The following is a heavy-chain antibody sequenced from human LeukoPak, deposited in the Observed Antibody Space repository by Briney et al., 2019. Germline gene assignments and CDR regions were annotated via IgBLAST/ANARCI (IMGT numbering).Heavy chain of an antibody. Sequence: SETLSLNCTVSGGSIRSSYYYWGWIRQPPGKGLEWIGSIYDSGSTYYNPSLKSRVTISVDTSKNQFSLKLNSVTAADTAVYYCASGYTYYYDSSGYYPQLDYWGQGTLGTVSS. V-gene: IGHV4-39*01. J-gene: IGHJ4*02. CDR3: ASGYTYYYDSSGYYPQLDY. CDR1: GGSIRSSYYY. D-gene: IGHD3-22*01. CDR2: IYDSGST.